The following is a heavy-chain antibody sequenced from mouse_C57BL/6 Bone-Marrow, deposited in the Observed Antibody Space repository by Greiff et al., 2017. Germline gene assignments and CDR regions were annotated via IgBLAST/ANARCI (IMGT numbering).Heavy chain of an antibody. CDR1: GYTFTSYT. CDR2: INPSSGYT. D-gene: IGHD1-1*01. CDR3: ARLVIYYYGSSWGDFDY. J-gene: IGHJ2*01. V-gene: IGHV1-4*01. Sequence: QVQLQQSGAELARPGASVKMSCKASGYTFTSYTMHWVKQRPGQGLEWIGYINPSSGYTKYNQKFKDKATLTADKSSSTAYMQLSSLTSEDSAVYYCARLVIYYYGSSWGDFDYWGQGTTLTVSS.